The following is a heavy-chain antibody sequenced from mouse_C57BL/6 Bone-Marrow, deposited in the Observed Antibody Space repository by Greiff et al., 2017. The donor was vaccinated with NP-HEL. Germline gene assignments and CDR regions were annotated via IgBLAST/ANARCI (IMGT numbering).Heavy chain of an antibody. CDR2: ISDGGSYT. CDR3: ARSTVVARPYYFDY. Sequence: EVMLVESGGGLVKPGGSLKLSCAASGFTFSSYAMSWVRQTPEKRLEWVATISDGGSYTYYPDNVKGRFTISRDNAKNNLYLQMSHLKSEDTAMYYCARSTVVARPYYFDYWGQGTTLTVSS. CDR1: GFTFSSYA. D-gene: IGHD1-1*01. V-gene: IGHV5-4*03. J-gene: IGHJ2*01.